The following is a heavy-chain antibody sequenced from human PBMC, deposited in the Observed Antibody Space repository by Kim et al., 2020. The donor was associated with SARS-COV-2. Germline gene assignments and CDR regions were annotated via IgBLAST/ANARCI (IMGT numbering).Heavy chain of an antibody. J-gene: IGHJ4*01. D-gene: IGHD1-1*01. CDR1: GFTSGSYS. CDR2: INGDGSTK. V-gene: IGHV3-74*01. Sequence: GGSLRLSCAASGFTSGSYSMHWVRQAPGKGLVWVSRINGDGSTKNYADSVKGRFTISRDNAKNTLYLQMNSLRAEDTAVYYCARSPGTCCRYDFDYWG. CDR3: ARSPGTCCRYDFDY.